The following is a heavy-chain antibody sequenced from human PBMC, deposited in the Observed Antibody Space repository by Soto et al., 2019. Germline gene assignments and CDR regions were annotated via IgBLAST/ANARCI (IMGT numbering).Heavy chain of an antibody. Sequence: GASVKVSCKVSGYTLTELSMHWVRQAPGKGLEWMGGFDPEDGETIYAQKFQGRVTMTEDTSTDTAYMELSSLRSEDTAVYYCATSRGLMVRGVIKGVYSYYYYGMDGWGQGTTVTVSS. CDR2: FDPEDGET. CDR3: ATSRGLMVRGVIKGVYSYYYYGMDG. CDR1: GYTLTELS. J-gene: IGHJ6*02. V-gene: IGHV1-24*01. D-gene: IGHD3-10*01.